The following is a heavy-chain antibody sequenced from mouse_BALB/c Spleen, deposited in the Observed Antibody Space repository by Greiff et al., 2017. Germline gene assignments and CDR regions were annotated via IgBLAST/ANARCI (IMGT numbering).Heavy chain of an antibody. CDR1: GFTFSSYA. CDR2: ISSGGST. Sequence: EVKLVESGGGLVKPGGSLKLSCAASGFTFSSYAMSWVRQTPEKRLEWVASISSGGSTYYPDSVKGRFTISRDNARNILYLQMSSLRSEDTAMYYCGRDRGRVWFAYWGQGTLVTVSA. J-gene: IGHJ3*01. V-gene: IGHV5-6-5*01. CDR3: GRDRGRVWFAY.